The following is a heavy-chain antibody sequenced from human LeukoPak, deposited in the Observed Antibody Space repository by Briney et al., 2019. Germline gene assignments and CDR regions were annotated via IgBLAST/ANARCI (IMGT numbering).Heavy chain of an antibody. CDR2: IIPILGIA. Sequence: ASVKVSCKASGGTFSSYAISWVRQAPGQGLEWMGRIIPILGIANYAQKFQGRVTITADKSTSTAYMELSSLRSEDTAVCYCAREVDYDFWSGYYDYWGQGTLVTVSS. CDR3: AREVDYDFWSGYYDY. V-gene: IGHV1-69*04. D-gene: IGHD3-3*01. J-gene: IGHJ4*02. CDR1: GGTFSSYA.